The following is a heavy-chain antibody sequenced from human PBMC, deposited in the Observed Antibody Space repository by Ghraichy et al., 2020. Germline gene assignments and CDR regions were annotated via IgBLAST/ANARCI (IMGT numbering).Heavy chain of an antibody. CDR1: VDSVSSNSAA. J-gene: IGHJ4*02. D-gene: IGHD7-27*01. Sequence: SQTLSLTCAISVDSVSSNSAAWNWIRRSPSRGLEWLGRTYFRSKWYNGYAVSLKSRITVNADTSKNQFSLQLRSVTPEDTAVYYCARTSEVGIDYWGRGTLVTVSS. V-gene: IGHV6-1*01. CDR3: ARTSEVGIDY. CDR2: TYFRSKWYN.